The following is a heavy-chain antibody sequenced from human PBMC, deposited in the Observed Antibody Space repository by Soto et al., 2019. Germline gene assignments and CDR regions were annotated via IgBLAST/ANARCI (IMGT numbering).Heavy chain of an antibody. D-gene: IGHD4-17*01. J-gene: IGHJ6*02. CDR3: AKGTTGVTTAQYYYYYAMAV. CDR1: GFAFSHYG. V-gene: IGHV3-30*18. CDR2: ISFDGSNK. Sequence: GGSLRLSCAASGFAFSHYGMHWVRQAPGKGLEWVAVISFDGSNKYYAGSVKGRFTVSRDNSKNTLYLQMHSLRGDETAVYYCAKGTTGVTTAQYYYYYAMAVWGQGTSVTVSS.